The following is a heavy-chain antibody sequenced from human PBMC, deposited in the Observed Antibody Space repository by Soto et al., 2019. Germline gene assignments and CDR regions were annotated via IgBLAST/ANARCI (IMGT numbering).Heavy chain of an antibody. V-gene: IGHV1-69*19. J-gene: IGHJ4*02. Sequence: QVQLVQSGAEVKKPGSSVKVSCKASGGTFSSYAISWVRQAPGQGLEWMGGIIPIFGTANYAQKFQGRVTITADESTSTAYMELSSLRPEETAEYYCAYSTLVRGVIIPTGWSFDYWGQGTLVTVSS. CDR2: IIPIFGTA. CDR1: GGTFSSYA. CDR3: AYSTLVRGVIIPTGWSFDY. D-gene: IGHD3-10*01.